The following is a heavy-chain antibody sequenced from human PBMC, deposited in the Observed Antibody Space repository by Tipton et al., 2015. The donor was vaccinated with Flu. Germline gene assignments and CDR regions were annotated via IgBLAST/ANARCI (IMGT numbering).Heavy chain of an antibody. J-gene: IGHJ4*02. CDR3: AKGEAVTSNLDS. V-gene: IGHV3-23*01. CDR1: GFTFSSYS. CDR2: IRGRSDMI. Sequence: SLRLSCAASGFTFSSYSMYWVRQAPGKGLEWVSGIRGRSDMIYYADSVRGRFSISRDNAEGTLYLQMNSLRVEDTAIYYCAKGEAVTSNLDSWGQGTLVTVSS. D-gene: IGHD4-17*01.